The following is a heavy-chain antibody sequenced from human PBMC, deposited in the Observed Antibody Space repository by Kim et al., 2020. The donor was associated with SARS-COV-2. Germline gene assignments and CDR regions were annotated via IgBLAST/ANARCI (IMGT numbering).Heavy chain of an antibody. CDR2: ISYDGSNK. CDR1: GFTFSSYA. V-gene: IGHV3-30*04. D-gene: IGHD2-2*01. J-gene: IGHJ4*02. CDR3: ARDPSLLWGVYYFDY. Sequence: GGSLRLSCAASGFTFSSYAMHWVRQAPGKGLEWVAVISYDGSNKYYADSVKGRFTISRDNSKNTLYLQMNSLRAEDTAVYYCARDPSLLWGVYYFDYWGQGTLVTVSS.